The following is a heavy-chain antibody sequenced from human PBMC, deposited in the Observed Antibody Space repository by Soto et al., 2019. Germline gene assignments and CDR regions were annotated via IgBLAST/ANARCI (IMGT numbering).Heavy chain of an antibody. CDR3: ARDGYGDYSFDY. D-gene: IGHD4-17*01. CDR1: GFTFSSYA. J-gene: IGHJ4*02. Sequence: EVQLVESGGGLVQPGGSLRLSCAASGFTFSSYAMHWVRQAPGKGLEYVSAISSNGGSTYYANSVKGRFTISRDNSKNTLYRQMGSLRAEDMAVYYCARDGYGDYSFDYWGQGTLVTVSS. V-gene: IGHV3-64*01. CDR2: ISSNGGST.